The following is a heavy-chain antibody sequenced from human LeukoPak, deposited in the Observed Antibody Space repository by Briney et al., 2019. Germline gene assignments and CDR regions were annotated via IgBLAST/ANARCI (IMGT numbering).Heavy chain of an antibody. D-gene: IGHD3-10*01. J-gene: IGHJ6*02. CDR3: ARDYGSGSYYLTGMDV. CDR1: GGSISSGGYY. Sequence: PSETLSLTCTVSGGSISSGGYYWDWIRQTPGKGLEWIGTIFYSGSTYYNPSLKSRLTISVDTSKNQFSLKLSSVTAADTAVYYCARDYGSGSYYLTGMDVWGQGTTVTVSS. V-gene: IGHV4-39*07. CDR2: IFYSGST.